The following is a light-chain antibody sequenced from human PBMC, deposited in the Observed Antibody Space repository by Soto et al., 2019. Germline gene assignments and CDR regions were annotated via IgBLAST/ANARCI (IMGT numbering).Light chain of an antibody. CDR3: QLSDSTWT. J-gene: IGKJ1*01. CDR1: QNIRSY. CDR2: AAS. Sequence: DIQRTQSRSFLSASIGAKATLICLASQNIRSYLNWYQQKPGKAPKLLIHAASSLQSGVPSRFSGSGSATDFTLTISSLQPEDFAAYYCQLSDSTWTFGQGTKVDIK. V-gene: IGKV1-39*01.